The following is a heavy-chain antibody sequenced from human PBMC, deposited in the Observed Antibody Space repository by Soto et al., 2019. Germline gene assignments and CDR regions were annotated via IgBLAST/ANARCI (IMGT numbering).Heavy chain of an antibody. CDR3: TRVVVGSSGEFDY. Sequence: GGSLRLSCAASGFSLSGYWMHWVRQAPGKGLVWVSRMGTDGSGTTYADSVKGRFTISRDNAKNTLYLQMNSLRAEDTAVYYCTRVVVGSSGEFDYWGPGTQVTVSS. D-gene: IGHD3-10*01. J-gene: IGHJ4*02. CDR1: GFSLSGYW. V-gene: IGHV3-74*01. CDR2: MGTDGSGT.